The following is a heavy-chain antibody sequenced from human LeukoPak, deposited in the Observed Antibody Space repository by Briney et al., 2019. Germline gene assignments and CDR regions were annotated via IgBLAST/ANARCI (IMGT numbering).Heavy chain of an antibody. CDR2: ISSNGGST. V-gene: IGHV3-64*01. CDR3: ARDFRIAVAGTGFDY. CDR1: GFIFSDYA. J-gene: IGHJ4*02. Sequence: GGSLRLSCAASGFIFSDYAMHWVRQAPGKGLEYLSTISSNGGSTYYANSVKGRFTISRDNSKNTLYLQMGSLRAEDMAVYYCARDFRIAVAGTGFDYWGQGTLVTVSS. D-gene: IGHD6-19*01.